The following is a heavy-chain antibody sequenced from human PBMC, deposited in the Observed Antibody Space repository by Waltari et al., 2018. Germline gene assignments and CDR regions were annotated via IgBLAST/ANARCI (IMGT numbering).Heavy chain of an antibody. D-gene: IGHD6-19*01. V-gene: IGHV5-51*01. CDR2: IQSIDSAT. J-gene: IGHJ5*01. CDR3: AAAQSSGWYRLRVGWFDS. Sequence: EVQLVQSGAEMKKPGESLKISCRASGDKFSNFGIGWVRQMPGKGLEWMAVIQSIDSATRISPSFEGQVRISVDKSINTTYLQWTSLKASDTAIYYCAAAQSSGWYRLRVGWFDSWGQGTLVTVSS. CDR1: GDKFSNFG.